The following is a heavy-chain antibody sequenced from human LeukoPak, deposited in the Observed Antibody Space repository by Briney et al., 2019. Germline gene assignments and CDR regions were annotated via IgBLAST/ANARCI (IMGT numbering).Heavy chain of an antibody. D-gene: IGHD6-19*01. V-gene: IGHV3-66*01. CDR2: IYSGGST. CDR3: AKDWGYSSGWYDAFDI. J-gene: IGHJ3*02. Sequence: GGSLRLSCAASGFTVSSNYMSWVRQAPGKGLEWVSVIYSGGSTYYADSVKGRFTISRDNSKNTLYLQMNSLRAGDTAVYYCAKDWGYSSGWYDAFDIWGQGTMVTVSS. CDR1: GFTVSSNY.